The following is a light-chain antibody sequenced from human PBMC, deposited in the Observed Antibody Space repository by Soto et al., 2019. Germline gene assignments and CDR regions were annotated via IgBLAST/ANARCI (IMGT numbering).Light chain of an antibody. CDR3: QQRSNWPLT. V-gene: IGKV3-11*01. Sequence: EIVLTQSPATLSLSPWERATLSCRASQSVDSYLAWYQQKPGQAPRLLIYDASNRATGIPARFSGSGSGTDFTLTISSLEPEDFAVYYCQQRSNWPLTFGGGTKVEIK. CDR1: QSVDSY. J-gene: IGKJ4*01. CDR2: DAS.